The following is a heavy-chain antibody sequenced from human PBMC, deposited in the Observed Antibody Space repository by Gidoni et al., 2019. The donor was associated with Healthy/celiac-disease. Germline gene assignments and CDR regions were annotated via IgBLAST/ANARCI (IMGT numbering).Heavy chain of an antibody. Sequence: EVQLLESGGGLVQPGGSLRLSCSASGFTFSSYAMSWVRQAPGKGLEWVSSISGSGGSTYYADSVKGRFTISRDNSKNTLYLQMNSLRAEDTAVYYCAKDLEYYDFWSGWDVWGKGTTVTVSS. CDR2: ISGSGGST. V-gene: IGHV3-23*01. CDR3: AKDLEYYDFWSGWDV. J-gene: IGHJ6*03. CDR1: GFTFSSYA. D-gene: IGHD3-3*01.